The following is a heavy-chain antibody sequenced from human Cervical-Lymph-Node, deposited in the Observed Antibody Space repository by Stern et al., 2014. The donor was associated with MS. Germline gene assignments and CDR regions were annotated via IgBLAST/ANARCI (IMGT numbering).Heavy chain of an antibody. D-gene: IGHD6-19*01. CDR3: AKAKLSLVGDSGWYY. CDR2: ISGSGGSK. V-gene: IGHV3-23*04. CDR1: GFTFSSYA. Sequence: EVQLVESGGGLVQPGGSLRLSCAASGFTFSSYAMSWVRQAPGTGLEWVSAISGSGGSKYYAESVEGRITISSEQSKHKLSLQMNSLIAEDTAVYYCAKAKLSLVGDSGWYYWGQGALVTVSS. J-gene: IGHJ4*02.